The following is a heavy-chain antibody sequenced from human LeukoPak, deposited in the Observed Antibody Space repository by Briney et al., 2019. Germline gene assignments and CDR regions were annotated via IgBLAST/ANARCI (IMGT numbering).Heavy chain of an antibody. D-gene: IGHD1-26*01. CDR3: AKEGILGATRHLDP. CDR2: VWFDGTTK. J-gene: IGHJ5*02. CDR1: GFRFRTYA. Sequence: TGGSLRLSCATSGFRFRTYAMHWVRQAPGKGLEWITVVWFDGTTKLYADSVKGRFTISRDDSTNTVYLNMNSLRAEDTAVYYCAKEGILGATRHLDPWGQGTLVTVSS. V-gene: IGHV3-33*06.